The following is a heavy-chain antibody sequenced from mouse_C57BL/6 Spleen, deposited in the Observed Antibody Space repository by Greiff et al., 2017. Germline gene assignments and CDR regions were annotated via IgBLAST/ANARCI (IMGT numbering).Heavy chain of an antibody. V-gene: IGHV1-80*01. CDR3: ARGPLTPFDY. Sequence: QVQLKQSGAELVKPGASVKISCKASGYAFSSYWMNWVKQRPGKGLEWIGQIYPGDGDTNYNGKFKGKATLTADKSSSTAYMQLSSLPSEDSAVYFCARGPLTPFDYWGQGTTLTVSS. CDR1: GYAFSSYW. CDR2: IYPGDGDT. J-gene: IGHJ2*01.